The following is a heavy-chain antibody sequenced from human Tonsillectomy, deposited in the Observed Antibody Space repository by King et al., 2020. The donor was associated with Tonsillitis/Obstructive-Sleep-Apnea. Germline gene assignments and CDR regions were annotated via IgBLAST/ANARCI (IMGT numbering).Heavy chain of an antibody. V-gene: IGHV3-66*01. J-gene: IGHJ5*02. Sequence: VQLVESGGGLVQPGGSLRLSCAASGFTVSSNYTSWVRQAPGKGLEWVSVIYSGGSTYYADSVKGRFTISRDNSKNTLYLQMNSLRAEDTAVYYCARDLGIAAAGISWFDPWGQGTLVTVSS. CDR3: ARDLGIAAAGISWFDP. CDR2: IYSGGST. CDR1: GFTVSSNY. D-gene: IGHD6-13*01.